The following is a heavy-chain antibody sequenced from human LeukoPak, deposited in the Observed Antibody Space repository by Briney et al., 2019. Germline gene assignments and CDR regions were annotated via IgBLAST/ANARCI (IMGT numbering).Heavy chain of an antibody. Sequence: GGSLRLSCAASGFTFSSYWMSWVRQAPGKGLEWVANIKQDGSEKYYVDSVKGRFTIARDNAKNSLHLQMNSRRAEETALYYCARGITMVRGVITTLYNSDYWGQEPWSPSPQ. V-gene: IGHV3-7*01. CDR1: GFTFSSYW. CDR3: ARGITMVRGVITTLYNSDY. D-gene: IGHD3-10*01. CDR2: IKQDGSEK. J-gene: IGHJ4*01.